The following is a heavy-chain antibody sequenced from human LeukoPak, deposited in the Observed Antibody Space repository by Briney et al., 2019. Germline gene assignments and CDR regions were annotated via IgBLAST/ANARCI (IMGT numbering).Heavy chain of an antibody. CDR1: GGSISNYY. V-gene: IGHV4-4*07. D-gene: IGHD3-10*01. CDR3: ARASARGAQFDY. CDR2: IYASGST. Sequence: SETLSLTCTVSGGSISNYYWSWIRQPAGMGLEWIGRIYASGSTNYNPSLKSRVTMSVDTSNNQFSLNLSSVTAADTAVYYCARASARGAQFDYWGQGTLVTVSS. J-gene: IGHJ4*02.